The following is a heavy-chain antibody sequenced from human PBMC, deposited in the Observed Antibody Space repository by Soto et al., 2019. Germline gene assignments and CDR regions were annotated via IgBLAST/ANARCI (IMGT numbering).Heavy chain of an antibody. CDR3: AKGVRSYYYDGLHV. Sequence: EVQLLESGGDLVQPGGSLRLSCAASGFTFSSYAMTWVRQAPGKGLEWVSGISGSGGSTYYADSVKGRFTISRDNSKNAIDLQMNSLRATATAVYDYAKGVRSYYYDGLHVWGQGTTVTVSS. CDR2: ISGSGGST. CDR1: GFTFSSYA. J-gene: IGHJ6*02. D-gene: IGHD3-22*01. V-gene: IGHV3-23*01.